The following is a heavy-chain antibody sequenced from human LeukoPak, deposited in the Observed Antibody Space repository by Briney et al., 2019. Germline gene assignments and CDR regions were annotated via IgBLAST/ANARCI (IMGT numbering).Heavy chain of an antibody. J-gene: IGHJ4*02. V-gene: IGHV1-2*04. CDR1: GYTFTGYY. CDR2: INPNSGGT. Sequence: ASVKVSCKASGYTFTGYYMHWVRQAPGQGLEWMGWINPNSGGTNYAQKFQGWVTMTRDTSISTAYMELSSLRSEDTAVYYCARGRGPYYYDSSGYYSFGYWGQGTLVTVSS. D-gene: IGHD3-22*01. CDR3: ARGRGPYYYDSSGYYSFGY.